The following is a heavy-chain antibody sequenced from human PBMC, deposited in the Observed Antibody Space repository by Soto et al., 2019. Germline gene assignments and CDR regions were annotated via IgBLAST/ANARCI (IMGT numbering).Heavy chain of an antibody. V-gene: IGHV1-69*13. CDR3: ARADYYDSSGYVGWFDP. CDR1: GGTFSSYA. CDR2: IIPIFGTA. D-gene: IGHD3-22*01. J-gene: IGHJ5*02. Sequence: SVKVSCKASGGTFSSYAISWVRQAPGQGLEWMGGIIPIFGTANYAQKFQGRVTITADESTSTAYMELSSLRSEDTAVYYCARADYYDSSGYVGWFDPWGQGTPVTVS.